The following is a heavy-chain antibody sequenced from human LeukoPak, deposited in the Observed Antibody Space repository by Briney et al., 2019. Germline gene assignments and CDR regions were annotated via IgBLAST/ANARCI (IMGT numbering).Heavy chain of an antibody. CDR2: IYSGGST. V-gene: IGHV3-66*01. CDR3: ARGGSSGYYFYFDY. J-gene: IGHJ4*02. D-gene: IGHD3-22*01. Sequence: PGGSLRLSCAASGFTVSSNYMSWVRQAPGKGLEWVSFIYSGGSTYYADSVKGRFTISRDNSKNTLYLQMNSLRAEDTAVYYCARGGSSGYYFYFDYWGQGTLVTVSS. CDR1: GFTVSSNY.